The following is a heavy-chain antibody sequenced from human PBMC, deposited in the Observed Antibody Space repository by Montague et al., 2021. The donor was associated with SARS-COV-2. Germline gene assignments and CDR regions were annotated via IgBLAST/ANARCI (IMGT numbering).Heavy chain of an antibody. CDR1: GGSISSSSYY. CDR3: ARVGRQQLVRLSGMDV. J-gene: IGHJ6*02. D-gene: IGHD6-13*01. V-gene: IGHV4-39*07. Sequence: SETLSLTCTLSGGSISSSSYYWGWIRQPPGKGLEWIGNIYYSGSTYYNPSLKSRVTISVDTSKNQFSLKLSSVTAADTAVYYCARVGRQQLVRLSGMDVWGQGTTVTVSS. CDR2: IYYSGST.